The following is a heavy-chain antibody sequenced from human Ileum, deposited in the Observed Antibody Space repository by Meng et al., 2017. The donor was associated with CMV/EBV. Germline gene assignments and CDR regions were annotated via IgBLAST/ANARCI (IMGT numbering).Heavy chain of an antibody. Sequence: SISTGDYYWSWIRQPPGKGLEWIGFIYYTGRTYYNPSLKSRLTISVDTSNNQFSLRPSSVTAADTAVYYCARTQDCSSTSCYTGFDPWGQGTLVTVSS. J-gene: IGHJ5*02. D-gene: IGHD2-2*01. CDR1: SISTGDYY. V-gene: IGHV4-30-4*08. CDR2: IYYTGRT. CDR3: ARTQDCSSTSCYTGFDP.